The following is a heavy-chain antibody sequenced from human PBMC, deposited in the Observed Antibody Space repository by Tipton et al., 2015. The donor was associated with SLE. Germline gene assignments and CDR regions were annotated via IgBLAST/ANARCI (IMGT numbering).Heavy chain of an antibody. D-gene: IGHD1-14*01. Sequence: GLVKPSETLSLTCAVYGGSFSGYYWSWIRQPPGKGLEWIGEINHSGSTNYNPSLKSRVTISVDTSKNQFSLKLSSVTAADTAGYYCARVGAGTARSMTADYWGQGTLVTVSS. J-gene: IGHJ4*02. CDR2: INHSGST. CDR1: GGSFSGYY. V-gene: IGHV4-34*01. CDR3: ARVGAGTARSMTADY.